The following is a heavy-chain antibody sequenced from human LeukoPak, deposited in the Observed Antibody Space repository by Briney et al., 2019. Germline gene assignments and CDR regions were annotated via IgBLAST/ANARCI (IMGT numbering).Heavy chain of an antibody. Sequence: GGTLRLSCAASGFTFSSYGMSWVRQAPGKGLEWVSTISGRRDSTSYADSVKGRFTISRDNSKNTLYLQMNSLRAEDTAVYYCAKDDAWLRFGEWSQGTLVTVSS. CDR3: AKDDAWLRFGE. CDR2: ISGRRDST. J-gene: IGHJ4*02. CDR1: GFTFSSYG. D-gene: IGHD3-10*01. V-gene: IGHV3-23*01.